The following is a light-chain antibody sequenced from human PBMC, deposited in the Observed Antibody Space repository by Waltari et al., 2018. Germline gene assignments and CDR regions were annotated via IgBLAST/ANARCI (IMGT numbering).Light chain of an antibody. CDR1: SSDAGGYNY. Sequence: QSALTQPASVSGSPGQSITIPCTGTSSDAGGYNYVSWYQQHPGKAPKLMIYDVTNRPSGVSNRFSGSKSGNTASLTISGLQAEDEADYYCNSYTSSSTLPFGSGTKVTVL. CDR2: DVT. CDR3: NSYTSSSTLP. J-gene: IGLJ6*01. V-gene: IGLV2-14*03.